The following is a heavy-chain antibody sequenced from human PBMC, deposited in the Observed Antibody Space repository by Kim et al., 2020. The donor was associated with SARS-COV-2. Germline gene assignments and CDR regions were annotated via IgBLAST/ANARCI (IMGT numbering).Heavy chain of an antibody. D-gene: IGHD2-15*01. Sequence: SRVTISVDTSKNQFSLKLSSVTAADTAVYYCAREGGYCSGGSCYSKAFDIWGQGTMVTVSS. J-gene: IGHJ3*02. CDR3: AREGGYCSGGSCYSKAFDI. V-gene: IGHV4-59*01.